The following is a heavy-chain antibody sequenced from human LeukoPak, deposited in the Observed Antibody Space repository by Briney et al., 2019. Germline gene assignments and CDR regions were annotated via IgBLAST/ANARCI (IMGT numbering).Heavy chain of an antibody. CDR1: GFTFSRYW. CDR2: INSDGSST. D-gene: IGHD3-10*01. V-gene: IGHV3-74*01. J-gene: IGHJ4*02. Sequence: GGSLRLSCAASGFTFSRYWMHWVRQAPGKGLVWVSRINSDGSSTSYADSVKGRFTISRDNAKNTLYLQMNSLRAEDTAVYYCASSMVRGVIGYWGQGTLVTVSS. CDR3: ASSMVRGVIGY.